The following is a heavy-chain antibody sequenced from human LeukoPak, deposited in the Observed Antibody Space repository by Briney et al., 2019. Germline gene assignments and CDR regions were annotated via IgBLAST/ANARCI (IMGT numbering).Heavy chain of an antibody. CDR3: AREVKTYYDFWSGYRDAFDI. Sequence: PSETLSLTCTVSGGSISSYYWSWIRQPAGKGLEWIGRIYTSGSTNYNPSLKSRVTMSVDTSKNQFSLKLSSVTAADTAVYYCAREVKTYYDFWSGYRDAFDIWGQGTMVTVSS. V-gene: IGHV4-4*07. CDR1: GGSISSYY. D-gene: IGHD3-3*01. J-gene: IGHJ3*02. CDR2: IYTSGST.